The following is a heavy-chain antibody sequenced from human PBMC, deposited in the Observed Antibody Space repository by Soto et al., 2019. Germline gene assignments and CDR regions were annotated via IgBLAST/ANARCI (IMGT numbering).Heavy chain of an antibody. Sequence: SETLSLTCTVSGGSISSYYWSWIRQPPGKGLEWIGYIYYSGSTNYNPSLKSRVTISVDTSKTQFSLKLSSVPAADTAVYYCARLDRYYDSSGYFDYWGQGTLVTVSS. CDR2: IYYSGST. CDR3: ARLDRYYDSSGYFDY. V-gene: IGHV4-59*08. CDR1: GGSISSYY. J-gene: IGHJ4*02. D-gene: IGHD3-22*01.